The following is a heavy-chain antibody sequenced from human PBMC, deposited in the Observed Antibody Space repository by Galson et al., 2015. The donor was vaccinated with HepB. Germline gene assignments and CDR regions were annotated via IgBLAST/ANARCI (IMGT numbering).Heavy chain of an antibody. CDR3: ARRLQGVSYYYYAMDV. V-gene: IGHV1-69*13. D-gene: IGHD6-25*01. CDR1: GGTFSSYA. CDR2: IIPIFGTA. Sequence: SVKVSCKASGGTFSSYAISWVRQAPGQGLEWMGGIIPIFGTANYAQKFQGRVTITADESTSTAYMELSSLRSEDTAVYYCARRLQGVSYYYYAMDVWGQGTTVTVSS. J-gene: IGHJ6*02.